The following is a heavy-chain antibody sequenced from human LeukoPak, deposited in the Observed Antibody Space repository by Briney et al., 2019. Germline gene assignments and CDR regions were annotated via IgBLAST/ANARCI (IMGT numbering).Heavy chain of an antibody. J-gene: IGHJ4*02. CDR1: GYTFTGYY. D-gene: IGHD3-10*01. CDR2: INPNSGGT. CDR3: ARPLWFGEFPFDY. V-gene: IGHV1-2*02. Sequence: GASVKVSCKASGYTFTGYYMHWVRQAPGQGLELMGLINPNSGGTNYAQKFQGRVTMTRDTSISTAYMELSRLRSDDTAVYYCARPLWFGEFPFDYWGQGTLVTVSS.